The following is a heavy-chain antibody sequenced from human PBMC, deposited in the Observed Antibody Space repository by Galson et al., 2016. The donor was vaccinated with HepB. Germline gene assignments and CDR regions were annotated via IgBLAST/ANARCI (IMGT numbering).Heavy chain of an antibody. CDR2: ISGYNGNT. V-gene: IGHV1-18*01. J-gene: IGHJ6*02. CDR1: GYAYINYG. CDR3: ARDRAPGRYCTSTNCYVYYGMDV. Sequence: SVKVSCKASGYAYINYGFTWVRQAPGQGLEWMGWISGYNGNTNYAQKLQGRVTMTTDTSTSTAYMELRSLRSGDTAVYYCARDRAPGRYCTSTNCYVYYGMDVWGQGTTVTVSS. D-gene: IGHD2-2*01.